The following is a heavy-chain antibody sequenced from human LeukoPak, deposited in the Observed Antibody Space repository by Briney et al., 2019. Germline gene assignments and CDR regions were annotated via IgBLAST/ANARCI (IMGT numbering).Heavy chain of an antibody. CDR1: GGSISSYY. CDR3: ARDHGDY. CDR2: IYYSGST. V-gene: IGHV4-59*01. Sequence: SETLSLTCTVSGGSISSYYWSWIRQPPGKGLEWIGYIYYSGSTNYNPSLKSRVTISVDTSKNQFSLKLSSVTAADTAVYYCARDHGDYWGQGTLVTVSS. J-gene: IGHJ4*02.